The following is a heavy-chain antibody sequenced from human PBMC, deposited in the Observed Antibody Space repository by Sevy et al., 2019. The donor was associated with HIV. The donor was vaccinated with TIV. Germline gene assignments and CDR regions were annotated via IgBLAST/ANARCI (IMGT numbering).Heavy chain of an antibody. J-gene: IGHJ4*02. V-gene: IGHV3-23*01. CDR1: GFAFYEYS. Sequence: GGSLRLSWAASGFAFYEYSMSWIRHAPGKGLEWVATLSFGCGKINYADSVKGRFTISRDNSKNSFYLQMDNLRVEDTALYYCAREGCSRPHDYWGQGTRVTVSS. CDR3: AREGCSRPHDY. D-gene: IGHD2-8*01. CDR2: LSFGCGKI.